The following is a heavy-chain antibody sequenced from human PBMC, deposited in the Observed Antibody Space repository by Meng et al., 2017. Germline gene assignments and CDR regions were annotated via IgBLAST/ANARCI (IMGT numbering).Heavy chain of an antibody. Sequence: ASVKVSCKASGYTFTSYDINWVRQATGQGLEWMGWMNPNSGNTGYAQKSQGRVTMTRNTSISTAYMELSSLRSEDTAVYYCARVVYGLPGIAAADTRGGFDPWGQGTQVTVSS. CDR1: GYTFTSYD. CDR3: ARVVYGLPGIAAADTRGGFDP. CDR2: MNPNSGNT. V-gene: IGHV1-8*02. J-gene: IGHJ5*01. D-gene: IGHD6-13*01.